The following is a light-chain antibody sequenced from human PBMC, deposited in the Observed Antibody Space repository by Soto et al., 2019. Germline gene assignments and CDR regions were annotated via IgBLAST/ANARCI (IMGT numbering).Light chain of an antibody. CDR1: QSVRISY. Sequence: EIVLTQSPGTLSLSLGERATLSCRASQSVRISYLAWYQQKPGQAPRLLIYGASMRATGVPDRFSGSGSGTEFTLTVSRLEPEDFAVYYCQQYGSQSWTFGRGTKVEIK. J-gene: IGKJ1*01. V-gene: IGKV3-20*01. CDR2: GAS. CDR3: QQYGSQSWT.